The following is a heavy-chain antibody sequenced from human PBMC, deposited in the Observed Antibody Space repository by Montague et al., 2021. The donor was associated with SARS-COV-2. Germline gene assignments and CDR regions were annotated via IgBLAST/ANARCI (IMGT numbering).Heavy chain of an antibody. Sequence: SLRLSCAASGFTFSSYAMSWVRQAPGKGLEWVSAISGSGGSTHYADSVKGRFTTSRDNSKNTLYLQMNSLRAEDTAVYYCAKTLMTTVTTWAFDIWGQGTMVTVSS. CDR2: ISGSGGST. CDR3: AKTLMTTVTTWAFDI. D-gene: IGHD4-17*01. CDR1: GFTFSSYA. J-gene: IGHJ3*02. V-gene: IGHV3-23*01.